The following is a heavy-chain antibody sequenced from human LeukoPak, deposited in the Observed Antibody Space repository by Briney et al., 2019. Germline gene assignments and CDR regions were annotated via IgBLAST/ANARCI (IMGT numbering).Heavy chain of an antibody. D-gene: IGHD5-24*01. CDR3: ARGAQRRIPSYY. V-gene: IGHV4-39*07. CDR2: INHSGST. Sequence: SETLSLTCTVSGGSISSGGYYWSWIRQPPGKGLEWIGEINHSGSTNYNPSLKSRVTISVDTSKNQFSLKLSSVTAADTAVYYCARGAQRRIPSYYWGQGTLVTVSS. J-gene: IGHJ4*02. CDR1: GGSISSGGYY.